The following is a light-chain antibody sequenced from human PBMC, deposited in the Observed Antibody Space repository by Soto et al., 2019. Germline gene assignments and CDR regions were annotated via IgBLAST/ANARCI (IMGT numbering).Light chain of an antibody. CDR1: QSVRAY. CDR3: QQRADWPLT. J-gene: IGKJ4*01. Sequence: EIVLTQSPATLSLSPGERVTLSCRASQSVRAYLAWYQQKPGQAPRLLIYDAFNRATGIPARFSGSGSGTDLTLTISNLEPEDFAVYYCQQRADWPLTFGGGTKVDIK. V-gene: IGKV3-11*01. CDR2: DAF.